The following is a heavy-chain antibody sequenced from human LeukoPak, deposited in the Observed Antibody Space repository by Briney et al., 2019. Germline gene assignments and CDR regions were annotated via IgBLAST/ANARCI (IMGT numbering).Heavy chain of an antibody. CDR3: ARGRVWDY. J-gene: IGHJ4*02. D-gene: IGHD3-16*01. Sequence: ETLSLTCAVYGGSFSGYYWSWIRQPPGKGLEWIGEINHSGSTNYNPSLKSRVTISVDTSKNQFSLKLSSVTAADTAVYYCARGRVWDYWGQGTLVTVSS. CDR1: GGSFSGYY. CDR2: INHSGST. V-gene: IGHV4-34*01.